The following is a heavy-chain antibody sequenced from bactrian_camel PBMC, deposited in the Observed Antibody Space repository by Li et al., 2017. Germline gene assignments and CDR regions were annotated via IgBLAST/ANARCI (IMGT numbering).Heavy chain of an antibody. Sequence: VESGGGSVQAGGSLRLTCTARGYSANERYMAWYRQVPDTACEWVSTIKSDGSTLYADSVKGRFTVSRDNAKNSVDLQMNSLKPDDTVVYYCAATGQML. CDR1: GYSANERY. CDR2: IKSDGST. V-gene: IGHV3S9*01. D-gene: IGHD1*01.